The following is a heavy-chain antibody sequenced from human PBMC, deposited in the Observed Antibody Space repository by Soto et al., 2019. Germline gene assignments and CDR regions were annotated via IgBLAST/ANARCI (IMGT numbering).Heavy chain of an antibody. J-gene: IGHJ4*02. D-gene: IGHD7-27*01. CDR2: VFHTGNT. V-gene: IGHV4-4*02. Sequence: SETLSLTCAVSGDSMTRSVWWTWVRQPPGKGLEWIGEVFHTGNTNYNPSLKSRVTMSVDKSTNEFSLKVTSVTAADTAIYYCARKAWVRFDYWGQGTLVTVSS. CDR3: ARKAWVRFDY. CDR1: GDSMTRSVW.